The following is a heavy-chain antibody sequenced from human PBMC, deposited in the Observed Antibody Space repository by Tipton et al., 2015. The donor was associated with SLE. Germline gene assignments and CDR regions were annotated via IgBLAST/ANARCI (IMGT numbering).Heavy chain of an antibody. D-gene: IGHD3-3*01. J-gene: IGHJ6*02. CDR3: AKGSHDFWSGYDGYHYNGMDV. V-gene: IGHV3-11*01. CDR1: GFSFSDHY. Sequence: SLRLSCAASGFSFSDHYMTWIRQAPGRGLEWISYISNSANNIYYADSVRGRFTISRDNAKNSLYLQMNSLRAEDTAVYYCAKGSHDFWSGYDGYHYNGMDVWGQGTTVTVSS. CDR2: ISNSANNI.